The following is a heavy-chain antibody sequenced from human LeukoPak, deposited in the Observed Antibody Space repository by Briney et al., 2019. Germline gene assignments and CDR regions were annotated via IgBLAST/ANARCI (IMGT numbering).Heavy chain of an antibody. D-gene: IGHD5-12*01. Sequence: GGSLRLSCAASGFTFSSYGMHWVRQAPGKGLEWVAFIRYDGNNKYYADSVKGRFTISRDNSKNTLYLQMNSLRAEDTAVYYCAKDSYGGYNDFGIDSWGQGTLVSISS. J-gene: IGHJ4*02. CDR2: IRYDGNNK. V-gene: IGHV3-30*02. CDR3: AKDSYGGYNDFGIDS. CDR1: GFTFSSYG.